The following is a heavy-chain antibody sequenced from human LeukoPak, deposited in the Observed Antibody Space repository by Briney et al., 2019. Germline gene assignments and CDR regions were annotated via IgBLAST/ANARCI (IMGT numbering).Heavy chain of an antibody. D-gene: IGHD2-2*01. CDR2: ISWNSGSI. CDR1: GFTFDDYA. J-gene: IGHJ3*02. CDR3: AKFPEVVPAAASADAFDI. V-gene: IGHV3-9*01. Sequence: GGSLRLSCAASGFTFDDYAMHWVRQAPGKGLEWVSGISWNSGSIGYADSVKGRFTISRDNAKNSLYLQMNSLRAEDTALYYCAKFPEVVPAAASADAFDIWGQGTMVTVSS.